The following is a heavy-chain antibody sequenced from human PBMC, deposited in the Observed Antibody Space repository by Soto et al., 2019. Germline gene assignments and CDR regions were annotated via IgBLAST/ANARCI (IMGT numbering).Heavy chain of an antibody. J-gene: IGHJ5*02. CDR1: GFTFSSYG. V-gene: IGHV3-30*18. CDR2: ISYDGSNK. D-gene: IGHD2-15*01. Sequence: GGSLRLSCAASGFTFSSYGMHWVRQAPGKGLEWVAVISYDGSNKYYADSVKGRFTISRDNSKNTLYLQMNSLRAEDTAVYYCAKDRRDIVVVVAASWGQGTLVTVSS. CDR3: AKDRRDIVVVVAAS.